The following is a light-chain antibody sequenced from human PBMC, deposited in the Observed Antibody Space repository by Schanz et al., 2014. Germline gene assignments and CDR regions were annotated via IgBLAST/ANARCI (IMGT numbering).Light chain of an antibody. CDR2: DVN. Sequence: QSALTQPASVSGSPGQSITISCTGTSSDVGGYDYVSWYQQHPGKAPKLMIYDVNNRPSGVSHRFSGSKSGNTASLTISGLQAEDEADYHCSSYAGSNNLGVFGGGTKLTVL. V-gene: IGLV2-14*03. J-gene: IGLJ3*02. CDR1: SSDVGGYDY. CDR3: SSYAGSNNLGV.